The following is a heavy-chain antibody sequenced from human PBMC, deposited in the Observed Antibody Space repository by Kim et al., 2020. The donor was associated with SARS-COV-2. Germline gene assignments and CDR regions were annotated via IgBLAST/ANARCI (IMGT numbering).Heavy chain of an antibody. D-gene: IGHD6-13*01. V-gene: IGHV4-39*07. Sequence: SETLSLTCNVTGDSISRSSYYWGWIRQPPGKGLETIGSIYYSGSTYYNPSFKSRVTISVDTSKNHFSLKMTSVTAADTAVYYCARVVYSSSYFDNWGQGTLVTVSS. CDR3: ARVVYSSSYFDN. CDR2: IYYSGST. J-gene: IGHJ4*02. CDR1: GDSISRSSYY.